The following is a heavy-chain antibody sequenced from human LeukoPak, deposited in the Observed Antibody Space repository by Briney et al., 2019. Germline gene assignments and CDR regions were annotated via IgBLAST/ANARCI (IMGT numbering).Heavy chain of an antibody. CDR1: GGTFSSYA. CDR3: ARGRVRGDYGDWYYFDY. D-gene: IGHD4-17*01. CDR2: IIPIFGTA. V-gene: IGHV1-69*13. J-gene: IGHJ4*02. Sequence: SVKVSCKASGGTFSSYAISWVRQAPGQGLEWMGGIIPIFGTANYAQKFQGRVMITADESTSTAYMELSSLRSEDTAVYYCARGRVRGDYGDWYYFDYWGQGTLVTVSS.